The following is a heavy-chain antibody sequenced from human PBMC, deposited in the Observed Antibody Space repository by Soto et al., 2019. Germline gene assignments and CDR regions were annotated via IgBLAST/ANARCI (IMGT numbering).Heavy chain of an antibody. Sequence: EVQLVESGGGLVKPGGSLRLSCAASGFTFSSYSMNWVRQAPGKGLEWVSSISSSSSYIYYADSVKGRFTISRDNAKNSLYLQMNSLRAEDTAVYYCARGGCSCGSCYWDPFFDYWGQGTLVTVSS. CDR2: ISSSSSYI. J-gene: IGHJ4*02. D-gene: IGHD2-15*01. CDR3: ARGGCSCGSCYWDPFFDY. CDR1: GFTFSSYS. V-gene: IGHV3-21*01.